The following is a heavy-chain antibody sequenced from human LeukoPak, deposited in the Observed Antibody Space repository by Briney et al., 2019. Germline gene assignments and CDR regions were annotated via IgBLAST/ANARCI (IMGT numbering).Heavy chain of an antibody. Sequence: GGSLRLSCAASGFTFSSYSMNWVRQAPGKGLEWVSYISSSSSTIYYADSVKGRFTISRDNAKNSLYLQMNSLRAEDTAVYFCARDGVALYWGQGTLVTVSS. J-gene: IGHJ4*02. D-gene: IGHD2-15*01. CDR3: ARDGVALY. CDR2: ISSSSSTI. V-gene: IGHV3-48*01. CDR1: GFTFSSYS.